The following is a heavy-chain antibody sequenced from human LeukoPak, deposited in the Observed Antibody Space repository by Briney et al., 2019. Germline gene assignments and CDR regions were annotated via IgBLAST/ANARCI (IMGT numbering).Heavy chain of an antibody. V-gene: IGHV4-34*01. J-gene: IGHJ6*02. CDR3: ARGANGSGSYSTGNYGMDV. CDR2: INHSGST. Sequence: SETLSLTCAAYGGSFSGYYWSWIRQPPGKRLEWIGEINHSGSTNYNPSLKSRVTISGDTSKNQFSLKLSSVTAADTAVYYCARGANGSGSYSTGNYGMDVWGQGTTVTVSS. CDR1: GGSFSGYY. D-gene: IGHD3-10*01.